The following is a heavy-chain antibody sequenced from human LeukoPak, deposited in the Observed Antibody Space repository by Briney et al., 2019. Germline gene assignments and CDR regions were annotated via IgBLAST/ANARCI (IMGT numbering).Heavy chain of an antibody. D-gene: IGHD5-24*01. J-gene: IGHJ5*02. CDR3: AKGNSWVDN. CDR2: IMSSGGST. Sequence: PGGSLRLSCAASGFTFSTYAMSWVRQAPGNGLEWVSAIMSSGGSTFYADSVRGRFTISRDNSNYTLYLQMNSLRAEDTAIYYCAKGNSWVDNWGQGTLVTVSS. CDR1: GFTFSTYA. V-gene: IGHV3-23*01.